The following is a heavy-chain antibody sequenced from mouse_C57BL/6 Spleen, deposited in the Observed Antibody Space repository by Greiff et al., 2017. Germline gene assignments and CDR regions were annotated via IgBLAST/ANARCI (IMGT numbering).Heavy chain of an antibody. V-gene: IGHV14-4*01. CDR2: IDPENGDT. J-gene: IGHJ3*01. CDR1: GFNIKDDY. CDR3: TTLRDGYYVAY. D-gene: IGHD2-3*01. Sequence: VQLQQSGAELVRPGASVKLSCTASGFNIKDDYMHWVKQRPEQGLEWIGWIDPENGDTEYASKFQGKATITADTSSNRAYLQLSSLTSEDTAVYYCTTLRDGYYVAYWGQGTLVTVSA.